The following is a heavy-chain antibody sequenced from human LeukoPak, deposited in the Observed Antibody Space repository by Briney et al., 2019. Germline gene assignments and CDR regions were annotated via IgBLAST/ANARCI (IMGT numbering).Heavy chain of an antibody. Sequence: GGFLRLSCAASGFTFSSYSMNWVRQAPGKGLEWVSYISSSSSTIYYADSVKGRFTISRDNAKNSLYLQMNSLRAEDTAVYYCAREGPDYYMDVWGKGTTVTISS. CDR3: AREGPDYYMDV. V-gene: IGHV3-48*04. J-gene: IGHJ6*03. CDR1: GFTFSSYS. CDR2: ISSSSSTI.